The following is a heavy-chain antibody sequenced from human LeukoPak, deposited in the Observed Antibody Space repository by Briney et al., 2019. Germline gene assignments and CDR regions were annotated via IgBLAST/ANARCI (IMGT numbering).Heavy chain of an antibody. CDR3: ASIAVAGSEYDY. Sequence: PSETLSLTCTVSGGSISSYYWGWIRQPPGKGLEWIGSMYYSGSTYYNPSLKSRVTISVDTSKNQFSLKLSSVTAADTAVYYCASIAVAGSEYDYWGQGTLVTVSS. V-gene: IGHV4-39*07. D-gene: IGHD6-19*01. J-gene: IGHJ4*02. CDR1: GGSISSYY. CDR2: MYYSGST.